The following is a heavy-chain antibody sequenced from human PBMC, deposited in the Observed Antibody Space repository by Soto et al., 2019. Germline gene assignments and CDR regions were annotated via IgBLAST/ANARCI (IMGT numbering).Heavy chain of an antibody. V-gene: IGHV3-64*04. CDR1: GFTFSSYA. Sequence: GGSLRLSCASSGFTFSSYAMHLVRQAPGKGLEYVSAISSNGNNKYYADSVKGRFTISRDNSKNMLYLQTNSLRAEDTAVYYCARDRRDYYGSGSYFGLAHWGQGTLVTVSS. CDR2: ISSNGNNK. J-gene: IGHJ5*02. CDR3: ARDRRDYYGSGSYFGLAH. D-gene: IGHD3-10*01.